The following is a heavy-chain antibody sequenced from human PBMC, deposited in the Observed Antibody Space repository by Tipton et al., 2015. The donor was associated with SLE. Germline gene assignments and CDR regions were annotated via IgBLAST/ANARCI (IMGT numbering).Heavy chain of an antibody. J-gene: IGHJ4*02. Sequence: SLRLSCAASGFTFSSYSMNWVRQAPGKGLEWVSYISSSSSTIYYADSVKGRFTISRDNAKNSLYLQMNSLRAEDTAVYYCARGGSIAPLDGWGQGTLVTVSS. CDR2: ISSSSSTI. CDR1: GFTFSSYS. CDR3: ARGGSIAPLDG. D-gene: IGHD6-6*01. V-gene: IGHV3-48*04.